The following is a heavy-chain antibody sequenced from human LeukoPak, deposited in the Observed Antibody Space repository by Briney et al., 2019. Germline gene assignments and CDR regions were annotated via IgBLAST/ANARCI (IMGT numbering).Heavy chain of an antibody. CDR2: ISWNSGSI. V-gene: IGHV3-9*01. D-gene: IGHD3-10*01. J-gene: IGHJ5*02. CDR3: AKDFRRFGELLSWFDP. CDR1: GFTFDDYA. Sequence: PGGSLRLSCAASGFTFDDYAMHWVRQAPGKGLEWVSGISWNSGSIGYADSVKGRFTISRDNAKNSLYLQMNSLRAEDTALYYCAKDFRRFGELLSWFDPWGQGTLVTVSS.